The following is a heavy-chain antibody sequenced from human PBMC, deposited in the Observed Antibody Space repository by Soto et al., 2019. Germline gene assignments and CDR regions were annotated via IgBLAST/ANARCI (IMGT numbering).Heavy chain of an antibody. D-gene: IGHD2-8*02. CDR3: AKSTGGTANGMGV. CDR1: GFSFDDYA. V-gene: IGHV3-9*01. Sequence: EVQVVESGGGLVQPGRSLRLSCAASGFSFDDYAMHWVRQAPGKGLEWVSGISWNSGTIGYADSVKGRFTISRDNAKNSLYLQMSSLGDEDTALYYCAKSTGGTANGMGVWGQGTTVTVSS. CDR2: ISWNSGTI. J-gene: IGHJ6*02.